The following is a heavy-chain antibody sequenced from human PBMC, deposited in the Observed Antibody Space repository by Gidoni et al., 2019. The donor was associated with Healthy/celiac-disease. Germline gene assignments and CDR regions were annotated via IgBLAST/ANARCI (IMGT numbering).Heavy chain of an antibody. D-gene: IGHD3-3*01. CDR3: ARSGSGYYTGTGGMDV. CDR2: IYYSGST. J-gene: IGHJ6*02. V-gene: IGHV4-30-4*01. Sequence: QVQLQESGPGLVKPSQTLSLTCTVSGGSISSGDYYWSWIRQPPGKGLEWIGYIYYSGSTYYNPSLKSRVTISVDTSKNQFSLKLSSVTAADTAVYYCARSGSGYYTGTGGMDVWGQGTTVTVSS. CDR1: GGSISSGDYY.